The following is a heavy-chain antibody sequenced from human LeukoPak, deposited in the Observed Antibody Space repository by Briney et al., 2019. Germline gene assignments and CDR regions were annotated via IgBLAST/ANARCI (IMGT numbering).Heavy chain of an antibody. CDR2: ISSSSSTI. V-gene: IGHV3-48*04. D-gene: IGHD5-12*01. CDR1: GFTFSSYS. CDR3: ARESSSGYSGYDPVAFDY. J-gene: IGHJ4*02. Sequence: GGSLRLSCAASGFTFSSYSMNWVRQAPGKGLEWVSYISSSSSTIYYADSVKGRFTISRDNAKNSLYLQMNGLRAEDTAVYYCARESSSGYSGYDPVAFDYWGQGTLVTVSS.